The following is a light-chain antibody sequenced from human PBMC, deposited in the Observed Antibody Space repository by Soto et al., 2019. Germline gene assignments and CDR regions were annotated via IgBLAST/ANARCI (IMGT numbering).Light chain of an antibody. CDR1: QSVSSSY. V-gene: IGKV3-20*01. CDR2: GAS. Sequence: EIVLAQSPGTLSLSPGERATLSCRASQSVSSSYLAWYQQKPGQAPRLLIYGASSRATGIPDRFSGSGSGTDFTLTISRLEPEDFAVYSCQQFGTSPITFGQGTRLEIK. CDR3: QQFGTSPIT. J-gene: IGKJ5*01.